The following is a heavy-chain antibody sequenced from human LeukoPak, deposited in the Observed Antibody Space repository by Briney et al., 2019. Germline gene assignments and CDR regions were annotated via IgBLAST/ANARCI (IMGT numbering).Heavy chain of an antibody. V-gene: IGHV1-69*05. J-gene: IGHJ4*02. CDR3: ARSNTYYCDSSGYYADY. CDR2: IIPIFGTA. D-gene: IGHD3-22*01. CDR1: GGTFSSYA. Sequence: SVKVSCKASGGTFSSYAISWVRQAPGQGLEWMGGIIPIFGTANYAQKFQGRVTITTDESTSTAYMELSSLRSEDTAVYYCARSNTYYCDSSGYYADYWGQGTLVTVSS.